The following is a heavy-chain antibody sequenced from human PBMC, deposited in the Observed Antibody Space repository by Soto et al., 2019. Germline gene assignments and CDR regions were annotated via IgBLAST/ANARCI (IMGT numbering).Heavy chain of an antibody. CDR2: INHSGST. V-gene: IGHV4-34*01. CDR1: GGSFSGYY. Sequence: TSETLSLTCAVYGGSFSGYYWSWIRQPPGKGLEWIGEINHSGSTNYNPSLKSRVTISVDTSKNQFSLKLSSVTAADTAVYYCARGRGWLRPYYYYYGMDVWGQGTTVTVSS. J-gene: IGHJ6*02. D-gene: IGHD5-12*01. CDR3: ARGRGWLRPYYYYYGMDV.